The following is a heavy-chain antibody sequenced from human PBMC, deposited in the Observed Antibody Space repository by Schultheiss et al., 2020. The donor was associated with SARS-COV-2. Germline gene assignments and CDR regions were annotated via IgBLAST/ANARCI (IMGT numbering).Heavy chain of an antibody. CDR3: ARDLWYYGNYDGAYFDY. Sequence: GGSLRLSCGASGFTFSSYAMSWVRQAPGKGLEWVSAISGSGGSTYYADSVKGRFTISRDNSKNTLYLQMNSLRAEDTAVYYCARDLWYYGNYDGAYFDYWGQGTLVTVSS. CDR1: GFTFSSYA. D-gene: IGHD4-11*01. J-gene: IGHJ4*02. V-gene: IGHV3-23*01. CDR2: ISGSGGST.